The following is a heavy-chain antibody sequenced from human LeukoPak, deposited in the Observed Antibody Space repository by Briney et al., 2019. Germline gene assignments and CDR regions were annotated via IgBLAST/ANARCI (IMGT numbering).Heavy chain of an antibody. J-gene: IGHJ1*01. V-gene: IGHV4-59*01. CDR1: GGSMSSYY. D-gene: IGHD3/OR15-3a*01. CDR2: IHHSGST. Sequence: SETLSLTCTVSGGSMSSYYWSWVRQPPGKGLEWIGNIHHSGSTNYHSFLMSRVTMSIDTSKNLFSLNLSSVTAADTAVYYCAGWVWTVSRVEYFENWGQGTLVTVSS. CDR3: AGWVWTVSRVEYFEN.